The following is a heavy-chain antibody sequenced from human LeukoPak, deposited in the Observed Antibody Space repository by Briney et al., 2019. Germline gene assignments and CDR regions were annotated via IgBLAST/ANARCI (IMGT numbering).Heavy chain of an antibody. CDR2: INWNGGST. Sequence: GGSLRLSCAASGFTFDDYGMSWVRQAPGKGLEWVSGINWNGGSTGYADSVKGRFTISRDNAKNSLYLQMNSLRAEDMALYYCARGQNLGPGSGWYFDLWGRGTLVTVSS. CDR3: ARGQNLGPGSGWYFDL. J-gene: IGHJ2*01. CDR1: GFTFDDYG. D-gene: IGHD6-19*01. V-gene: IGHV3-20*04.